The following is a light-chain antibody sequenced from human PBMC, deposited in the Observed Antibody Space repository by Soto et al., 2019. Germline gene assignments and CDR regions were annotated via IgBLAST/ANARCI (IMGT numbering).Light chain of an antibody. Sequence: QPVLTQPPSVSGAPGQRVTISCTGSSSNIGAGYDVHWYQQLPGTAPKLLIYGKNNRPSGVPARFSASKSGTSASLAITGLQAEDEADYYCQSYDSSLRGVFGGGTQLTVL. CDR1: SSNIGAGYD. CDR3: QSYDSSLRGV. V-gene: IGLV1-40*01. CDR2: GKN. J-gene: IGLJ3*02.